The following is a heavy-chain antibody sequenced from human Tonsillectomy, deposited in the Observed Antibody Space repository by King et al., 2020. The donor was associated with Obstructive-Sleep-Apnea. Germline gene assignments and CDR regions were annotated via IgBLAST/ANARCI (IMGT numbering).Heavy chain of an antibody. Sequence: HVQLQESGPGLVKPSETLSLTCTVSGGSISSYYWSWIRQPPGKGLEWIGYIYYSGSTNYNPSLKSRVTISVDTSKNQFSLKLSSVTAADTAVYYCARQGDGYNSDWFDPWGQGTLVTVSS. J-gene: IGHJ5*02. D-gene: IGHD5-24*01. CDR2: IYYSGST. CDR1: GGSISSYY. V-gene: IGHV4-59*08. CDR3: ARQGDGYNSDWFDP.